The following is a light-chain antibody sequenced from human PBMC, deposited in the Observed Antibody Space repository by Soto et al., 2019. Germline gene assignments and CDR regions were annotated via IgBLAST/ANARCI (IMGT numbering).Light chain of an antibody. V-gene: IGKV1-8*01. Sequence: AIRLTQSPSSLSAYPGDRVTITCRASQGISSYLAWYQQKPGKAPKLLIYAASTLQSGVPSRFSGSGSGTDFTLTISNLQPDDFATYYCQQYHTYSTFGQGTKVDIK. CDR1: QGISSY. CDR2: AAS. J-gene: IGKJ1*01. CDR3: QQYHTYST.